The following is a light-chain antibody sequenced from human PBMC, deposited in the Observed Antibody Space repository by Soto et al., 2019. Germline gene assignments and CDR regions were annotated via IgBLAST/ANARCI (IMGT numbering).Light chain of an antibody. Sequence: EIVLTQSPGTLSLSPGERATLSCRASQSVRSSYLAWYQQKPGQAPRLLIYGASSRATGIPDRFSGSGSGTDFPLTISRLEPEDFVVYYCQQYGSSPLTFGGGTKVEIK. J-gene: IGKJ4*01. CDR1: QSVRSSY. V-gene: IGKV3-20*01. CDR3: QQYGSSPLT. CDR2: GAS.